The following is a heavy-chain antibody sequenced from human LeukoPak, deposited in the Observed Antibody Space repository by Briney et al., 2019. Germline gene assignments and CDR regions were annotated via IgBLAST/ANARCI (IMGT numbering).Heavy chain of an antibody. D-gene: IGHD3-10*01. Sequence: ASVKVSCKVSGYTLTELSMHWVRQAPGKGLEWMGGFDPEDGETIYAQKFQGRVTMTEDTSTDTAYMELSSLRSEDAAVYYCAIQNYGSGSYPYYFDYWGQGTLVTVSS. CDR3: AIQNYGSGSYPYYFDY. CDR1: GYTLTELS. V-gene: IGHV1-24*01. CDR2: FDPEDGET. J-gene: IGHJ4*02.